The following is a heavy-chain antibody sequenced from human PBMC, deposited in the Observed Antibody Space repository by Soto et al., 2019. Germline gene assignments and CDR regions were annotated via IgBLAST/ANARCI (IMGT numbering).Heavy chain of an antibody. CDR2: IAVDSGKT. Sequence: SVKVLRKASGFPFKSSTVQWVRQARGQGLEWIGWIAVDSGKTKYAHLIQDRVAITRDLSTSTAYMELSSLRSEDTAVYYCAARHCGGGSCYSHEEAFEGWGQGTVVTVSS. V-gene: IGHV1-58*01. J-gene: IGHJ3*01. D-gene: IGHD2-15*01. CDR3: AARHCGGGSCYSHEEAFEG. CDR1: GFPFKSST.